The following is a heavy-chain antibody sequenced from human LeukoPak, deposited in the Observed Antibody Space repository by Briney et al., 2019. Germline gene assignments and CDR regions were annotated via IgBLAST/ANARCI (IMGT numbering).Heavy chain of an antibody. V-gene: IGHV4-30-4*02. CDR2: IYYTAGS. J-gene: IGHJ4*02. CDR3: ARGQRMTTVTNAPPLVDY. D-gene: IGHD4-17*01. CDR1: GDSVTNDHYF. Sequence: SETLSLTCTVSGDSVTNDHYFWSWTRQPPGEGLEWIGYIYYTAGSYYNPSLRSRVTMSIDTSRNQFSLKLSSVTAADTAVYYCARGQRMTTVTNAPPLVDYWGQGTLVTVSS.